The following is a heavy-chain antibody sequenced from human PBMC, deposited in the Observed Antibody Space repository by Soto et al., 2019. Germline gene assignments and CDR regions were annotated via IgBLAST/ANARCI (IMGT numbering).Heavy chain of an antibody. D-gene: IGHD2-2*03. J-gene: IGHJ4*02. V-gene: IGHV4-34*01. CDR1: GGSFSGYY. CDR3: ARSVGDCSSTSCYSGGRPDY. CDR2: INHSRST. Sequence: LSLTCAVYGGSFSGYYWRWIRQPPGKGLEWIGEINHSRSTNYNPSLKSRVTISVDTSKNQFSLKLSSVPAADTAVYYCARSVGDCSSTSCYSGGRPDYWGQGTLVTVSS.